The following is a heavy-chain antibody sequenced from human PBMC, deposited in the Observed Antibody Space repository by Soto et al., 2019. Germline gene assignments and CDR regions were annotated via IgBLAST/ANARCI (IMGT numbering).Heavy chain of an antibody. CDR3: ARRDYDSSGYY. Sequence: LSLTCTVSGGSISSSSYYWGWFRQPPGKGLEWIGSIYYSGSTYYNPSLKSRVTISVDTSKNQFSLKLSSVTAADTAVYYCARRDYDSSGYYWGQGTLVTVSS. CDR2: IYYSGST. V-gene: IGHV4-39*01. J-gene: IGHJ4*02. CDR1: GGSISSSSYY. D-gene: IGHD3-22*01.